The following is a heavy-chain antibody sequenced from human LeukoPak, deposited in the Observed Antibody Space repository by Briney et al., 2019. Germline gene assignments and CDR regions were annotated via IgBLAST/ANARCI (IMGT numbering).Heavy chain of an antibody. Sequence: GGSLRLSCAASGFTFSDYYMSWIRQAPGKGLEWVSYISSSSSTIYYADSVKGRFTISRDNAKNSLYLQMNSLRAEDTAVYYCARRPVGVSKYWFDPWGQGTLVTVSS. CDR3: ARRPVGVSKYWFDP. CDR2: ISSSSSTI. D-gene: IGHD1-26*01. J-gene: IGHJ5*02. V-gene: IGHV3-11*04. CDR1: GFTFSDYY.